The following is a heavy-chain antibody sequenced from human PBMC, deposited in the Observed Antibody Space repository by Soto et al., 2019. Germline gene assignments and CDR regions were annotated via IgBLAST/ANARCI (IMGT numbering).Heavy chain of an antibody. CDR3: ARNSYGYGTKN. Sequence: SETLSLTCAVYGGSFSRYYWSWIRQPPGKGLGWIGEINYSGSTNYNPFLKRRLSISVDTSKNQFSLKLRAVTAADTAVYYCARNSYGYGTKNWGQGTLVTVSS. J-gene: IGHJ4*02. CDR1: GGSFSRYY. V-gene: IGHV4-34*01. CDR2: INYSGST. D-gene: IGHD5-18*01.